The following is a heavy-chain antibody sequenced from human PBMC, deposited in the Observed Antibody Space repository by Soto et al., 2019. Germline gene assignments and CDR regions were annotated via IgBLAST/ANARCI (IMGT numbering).Heavy chain of an antibody. D-gene: IGHD2-21*02. CDR2: INPNTGDT. J-gene: IGHJ4*02. V-gene: IGHV1-2*06. Sequence: QVQLVQSGAEVKKPGASVKVSCRASGYTFTDYHLHWVRQAPGRGLEWLARINPNTGDTNSAQKFQGRVSVAWDSSTGTAYMELSSLTSDDTAVYYCARHDYYHSVLWGQGTLVTVSS. CDR3: ARHDYYHSVL. CDR1: GYTFTDYH.